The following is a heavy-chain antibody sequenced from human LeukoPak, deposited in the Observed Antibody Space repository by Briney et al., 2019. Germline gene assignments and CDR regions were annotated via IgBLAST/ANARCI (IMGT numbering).Heavy chain of an antibody. CDR3: ARGAGYYDFWSGYSPFDY. CDR2: INHSGST. D-gene: IGHD3-3*01. V-gene: IGHV4-34*01. CDR1: GGSFSGYY. J-gene: IGHJ4*02. Sequence: SETLSLTCAVYGGSFSGYYWSWIRQPPGKGLEWIGEINHSGSTNYNPSLKSRVTISVDTSKNQFSLKLSSVTAADTAVYYCARGAGYYDFWSGYSPFDYWGQGTLVTVSS.